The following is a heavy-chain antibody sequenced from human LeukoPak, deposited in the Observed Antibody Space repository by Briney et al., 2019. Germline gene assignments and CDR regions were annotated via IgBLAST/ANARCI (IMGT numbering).Heavy chain of an antibody. V-gene: IGHV4-31*03. CDR3: ARSHPFDH. J-gene: IGHJ5*02. CDR2: IYYSGGT. Sequence: SETLSLTCTVSGTSIGSGRHYWSWLRLHPGKGLEWIGYIYYSGGTYTTPSLKSRVTMSVDTSKNQFSLKLNSVTAPDTAVYYCARSHPFDHWGQGTLVIVSS. CDR1: GTSIGSGRHY.